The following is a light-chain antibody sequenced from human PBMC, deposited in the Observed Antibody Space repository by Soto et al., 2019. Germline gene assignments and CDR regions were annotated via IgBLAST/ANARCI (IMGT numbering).Light chain of an antibody. J-gene: IGKJ1*01. CDR1: QSCSSN. Sequence: EIVLTQSPATLSVSPGERATLSCRASQSCSSNLAWYQQRPGRAPRLLMHGASTRATGVPARVSGSGSGTEFTLTISSLQPEDFATYYCQQSYSTPWTFGQGTKVDIK. CDR3: QQSYSTPWT. V-gene: IGKV3-15*01. CDR2: GAS.